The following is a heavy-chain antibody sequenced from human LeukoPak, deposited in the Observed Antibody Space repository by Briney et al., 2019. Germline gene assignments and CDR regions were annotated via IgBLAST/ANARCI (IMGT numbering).Heavy chain of an antibody. CDR2: ISAYNSDT. V-gene: IGHV1-18*01. CDR3: ARDKEEWEPLYYFGY. CDR1: RYTLSTYG. D-gene: IGHD1-26*01. Sequence: ASVKVSSNVSRYTLSTYGITWERQAPGQWLEWLGWISAYNSDTNYAQNLQGRVTMTTDTSTSTAYMELRSLTSDDTAVYYCARDKEEWEPLYYFGYWGQGTLVTVSS. J-gene: IGHJ4*02.